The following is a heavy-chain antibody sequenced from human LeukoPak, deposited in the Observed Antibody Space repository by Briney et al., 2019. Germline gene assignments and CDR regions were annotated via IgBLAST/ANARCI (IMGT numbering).Heavy chain of an antibody. Sequence: GASVKVSCKASGYIFTNYAMNWVRQAPGQGLEWMGWINTNTGNPTYAQGFTGRFVFSLDTSVSTAYLQISSLKAEDTAVYYCARESEYYYDSSTYSGDDYWGQGTLVTVSS. V-gene: IGHV7-4-1*02. CDR2: INTNTGNP. CDR3: ARESEYYYDSSTYSGDDY. D-gene: IGHD3-22*01. J-gene: IGHJ4*02. CDR1: GYIFTNYA.